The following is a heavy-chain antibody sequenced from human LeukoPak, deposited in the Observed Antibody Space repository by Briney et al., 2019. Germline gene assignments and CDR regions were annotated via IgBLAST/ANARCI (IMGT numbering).Heavy chain of an antibody. V-gene: IGHV3-21*01. CDR1: GFTFSSYS. Sequence: GGSLRLSCAASGFTFSSYSMNWVRQAPGKGLEWVSSISSSSSYIYYTDSVKGRFTISRDNAKNSLYLQMNSLRAEDTAVYYCARDIREMATFGEFDPWGQGTLVIVSS. CDR2: ISSSSSYI. J-gene: IGHJ5*02. CDR3: ARDIREMATFGEFDP. D-gene: IGHD5-24*01.